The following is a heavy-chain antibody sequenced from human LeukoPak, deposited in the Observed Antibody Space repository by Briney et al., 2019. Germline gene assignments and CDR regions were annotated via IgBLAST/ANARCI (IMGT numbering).Heavy chain of an antibody. Sequence: SETLSLACTVSGGSISSYYWSWIRQPPGKGLEWIGYIYYSGSTNYNPSLKSRVTISVDTSKNQFSLRLSSVTAADTAVYYCARGYDYVWGSHRALGYWGQGTLVTVSS. CDR1: GGSISSYY. CDR2: IYYSGST. CDR3: ARGYDYVWGSHRALGY. J-gene: IGHJ4*02. V-gene: IGHV4-59*01. D-gene: IGHD3-16*02.